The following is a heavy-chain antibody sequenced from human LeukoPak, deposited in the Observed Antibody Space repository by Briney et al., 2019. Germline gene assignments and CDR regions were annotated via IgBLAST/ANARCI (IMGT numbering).Heavy chain of an antibody. CDR3: ARAALGYFDY. D-gene: IGHD5-18*01. CDR2: ISSSSSYI. CDR1: GFTFSSYS. V-gene: IGHV3-21*01. Sequence: PGGSLRLSCAASGFTFSSYSMNWVRHAPGKGLEWVSSISSSSSYIYYADSVKGRFTISRDNAKNSLYLQMNSLRAEDTAVYYCARAALGYFDYWGQGTLVTVSS. J-gene: IGHJ4*02.